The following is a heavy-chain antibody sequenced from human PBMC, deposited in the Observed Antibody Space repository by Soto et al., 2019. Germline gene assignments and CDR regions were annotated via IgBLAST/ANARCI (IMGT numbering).Heavy chain of an antibody. J-gene: IGHJ6*02. CDR2: IHYNGNT. Sequence: SETLSLTCTVSGDSISAYSWSWVRQPPGKGLEWIGNIHYNGNTKYNPSLKSRVTMSLDTSKNQFSLRLISVTAADTAKYFCAKEPTMTTRSDSYYRMDVWGQGTTVTVSS. V-gene: IGHV4-59*01. CDR3: AKEPTMTTRSDSYYRMDV. D-gene: IGHD4-17*01. CDR1: GDSISAYS.